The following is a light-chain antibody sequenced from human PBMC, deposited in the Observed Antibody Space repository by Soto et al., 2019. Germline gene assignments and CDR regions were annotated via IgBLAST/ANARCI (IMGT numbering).Light chain of an antibody. CDR3: QQYNNWPDMYT. CDR1: QRLGSS. V-gene: IGKV3-15*01. CDR2: GAS. Sequence: EIVRTQSPATLYVSPGEGATLSCRASQRLGSSIAWYQQKPGQAPRLLIYGASTRATGIPARFSGSGSGTEFTLTISSLQSEDFAVYYCQQYNNWPDMYTFGQGTKLEIK. J-gene: IGKJ2*01.